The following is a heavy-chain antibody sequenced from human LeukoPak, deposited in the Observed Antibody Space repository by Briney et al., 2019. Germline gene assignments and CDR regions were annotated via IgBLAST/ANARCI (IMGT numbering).Heavy chain of an antibody. D-gene: IGHD3-22*01. CDR1: GFTFSSYG. J-gene: IGHJ5*02. CDR2: IRYDGSNK. V-gene: IGHV3-30*02. Sequence: GGSLRLSCAASGFTFSSYGMHWVRQAPGKGLEWVAFIRYDGSNKYYADSVKGRFTISRDNSKNTLYLQMNSLRAEDTAVYYCARYTYYYDSSGYPHNWFDPWGQGTLVTVSS. CDR3: ARYTYYYDSSGYPHNWFDP.